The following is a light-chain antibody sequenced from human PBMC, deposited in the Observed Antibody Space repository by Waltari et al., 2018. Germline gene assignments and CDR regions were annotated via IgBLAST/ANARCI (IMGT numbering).Light chain of an antibody. CDR1: QGVGKY. CDR3: QKYDFLPAT. CDR2: HAS. J-gene: IGKJ1*01. Sequence: EIVLTQSPGTLSLSPGERATLSCRASQGVGKYLAWYQQRPGQAPRLLLYHASIRATGIPGRFSGSGFGTDVSLTISRLEPEDFAVYYCQKYDFLPATFGQGTTVEIK. V-gene: IGKV3-20*01.